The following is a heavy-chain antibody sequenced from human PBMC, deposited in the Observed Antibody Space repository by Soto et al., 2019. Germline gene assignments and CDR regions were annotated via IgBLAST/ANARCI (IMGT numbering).Heavy chain of an antibody. CDR2: VIPVFNTS. Sequence: QVQLEQSGPEVKRPGTSVKVSCKASGGAFGRYSVSWVRQAPGQGLEWIGGVIPVFNTSNYSLKFQGRVAIFADLSTSSVFMELRSQRSEDTALYYCARGDEMTAVTIFEYWGQGTLVTVSS. V-gene: IGHV1-69*01. J-gene: IGHJ4*02. D-gene: IGHD4-17*01. CDR1: GGAFGRYS. CDR3: ARGDEMTAVTIFEY.